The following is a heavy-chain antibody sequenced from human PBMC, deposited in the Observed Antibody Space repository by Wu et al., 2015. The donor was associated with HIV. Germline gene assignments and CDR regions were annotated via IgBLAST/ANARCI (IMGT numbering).Heavy chain of an antibody. CDR1: GGTFSSYA. V-gene: IGHV1-69*11. CDR3: AREPRAAPPNSRDFRITFDVR. D-gene: IGHD3-10*01. J-gene: IGHJ4*01. CDR2: VIPSLGTS. Sequence: QLVQSGAEVKKPGSSVKVSCKASGGTFSSYAISWVREAPGQGLEWMARVIPSLGTSAYAQRFQGRVTITADESTSTAYMEMTSLRSEDTGLYYCAREPRAAPPNSRDFRITFDVRGDRGTLVTVSS.